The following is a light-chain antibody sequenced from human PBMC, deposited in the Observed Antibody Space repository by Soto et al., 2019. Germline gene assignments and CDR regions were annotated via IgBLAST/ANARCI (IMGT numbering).Light chain of an antibody. J-gene: IGKJ1*01. Sequence: DIVMTQSPDSLAVSLGERATINCKSSQSVLYSSINKNYLAWYQQKPGQPPKLLIYWASTREYGVPDRFSGSGSGTDFTLTITSLQAEDVAVYYCQQYYSTPPTFGQGTKVEIK. CDR2: WAS. CDR1: QSVLYSSINKNY. V-gene: IGKV4-1*01. CDR3: QQYYSTPPT.